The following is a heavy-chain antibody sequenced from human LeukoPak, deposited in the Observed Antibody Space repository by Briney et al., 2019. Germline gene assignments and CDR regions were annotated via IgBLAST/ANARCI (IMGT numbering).Heavy chain of an antibody. CDR3: AKPYDSSGYYQHTFDY. CDR1: GFTFSSYA. Sequence: GGSLRLSCAASGFTFSSYAMSWVRQAPGKGLEWVSAISGSGGSTYYADSVKGRLTISRDNSKNTLYLQMDSLRAEDTAVYYCAKPYDSSGYYQHTFDYWGQGTLVTVSS. V-gene: IGHV3-23*01. D-gene: IGHD3-22*01. CDR2: ISGSGGST. J-gene: IGHJ4*02.